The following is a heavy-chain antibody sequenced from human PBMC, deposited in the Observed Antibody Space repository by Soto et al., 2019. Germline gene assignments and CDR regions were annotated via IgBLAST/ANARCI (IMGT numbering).Heavy chain of an antibody. V-gene: IGHV4-59*11. J-gene: IGHJ4*02. CDR3: ARGLSWSPYFES. Sequence: SETLSLTCSVSGASISTQSWNWIRQAPGKGLEWIGYLYYSGTTNYNPSLKSRVTISADTSKNQVSLKLTSVTAADTAVYFCARGLSWSPYFESWGQGILVTVSS. CDR1: GASISTQS. D-gene: IGHD3-3*01. CDR2: LYYSGTT.